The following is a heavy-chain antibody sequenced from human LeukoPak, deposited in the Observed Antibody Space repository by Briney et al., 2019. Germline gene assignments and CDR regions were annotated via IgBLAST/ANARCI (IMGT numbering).Heavy chain of an antibody. Sequence: PGGSLRLSCAASGFTFSSYSMNWVRQAPGKGLEWVSYISSSSSTIYYADSVKGRFTISRDNAKNPLYLQMNSLRAEDTAVYYCARAIVYGDYVPYQWYFDLWGRGTLVTVSS. D-gene: IGHD4-17*01. J-gene: IGHJ2*01. CDR1: GFTFSSYS. V-gene: IGHV3-48*01. CDR3: ARAIVYGDYVPYQWYFDL. CDR2: ISSSSSTI.